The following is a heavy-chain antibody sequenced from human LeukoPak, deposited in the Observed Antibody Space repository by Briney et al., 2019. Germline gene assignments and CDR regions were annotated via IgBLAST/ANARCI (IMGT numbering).Heavy chain of an antibody. D-gene: IGHD6-19*01. CDR2: IKQDGSEI. J-gene: IGHJ4*02. CDR1: GFTFSSYE. Sequence: GGSLRLSCAASGFTFSSYEMNWVRQAPGKGLEWVANIKQDGSEIYYVASVKGRFTVSRDNAKNSLSLQMNSLRADDTAVYYCARHWWDSSGSYHFDYWGQGTLVTVSS. CDR3: ARHWWDSSGSYHFDY. V-gene: IGHV3-7*05.